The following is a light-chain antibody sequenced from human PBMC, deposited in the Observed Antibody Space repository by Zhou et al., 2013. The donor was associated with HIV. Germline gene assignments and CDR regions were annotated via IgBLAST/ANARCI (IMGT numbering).Light chain of an antibody. J-gene: IGKJ4*01. V-gene: IGKV3-15*01. Sequence: EIVMTQSPATLSVFPGERATLSCRASQSISSNLAWYQQKPGQAPRLLMFGASTRATGIPARFSGSGSGTEFTLTISSMQSEDFAVYYCQQRSAWPLTFGGGTKVEVK. CDR3: QQRSAWPLT. CDR2: GAS. CDR1: QSISSN.